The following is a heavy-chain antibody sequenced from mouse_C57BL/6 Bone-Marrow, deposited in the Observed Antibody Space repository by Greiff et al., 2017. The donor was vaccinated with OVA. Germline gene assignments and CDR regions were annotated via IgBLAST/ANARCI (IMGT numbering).Heavy chain of an antibody. V-gene: IGHV5-6*02. Sequence: EVKLVESGGDLVKPGGSLKLSCAASGFTFSSYGMSWVRQTPDKRLEWVATISSGGSYTYYPDSVKGRFTISRDNAKNTLYLQMSSLKSEDTAMYYCARRSDFDYWGQGTTLTVSS. CDR2: ISSGGSYT. J-gene: IGHJ2*01. CDR1: GFTFSSYG. CDR3: ARRSDFDY.